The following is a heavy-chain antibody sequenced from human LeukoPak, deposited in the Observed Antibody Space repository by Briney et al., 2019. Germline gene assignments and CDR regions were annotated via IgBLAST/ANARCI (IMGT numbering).Heavy chain of an antibody. Sequence: GGSLRLSCAASGFTFSSYSMNWVRQAPGKGLEWVSSISSSSSYIYYADSVKGRFTISRDNAKNSLYLQMNSLRAEDTAVYYCAREAAAGPMIFDYWGQGTLVTVSS. CDR3: AREAAAGPMIFDY. V-gene: IGHV3-21*01. CDR1: GFTFSSYS. J-gene: IGHJ4*02. CDR2: ISSSSSYI. D-gene: IGHD6-13*01.